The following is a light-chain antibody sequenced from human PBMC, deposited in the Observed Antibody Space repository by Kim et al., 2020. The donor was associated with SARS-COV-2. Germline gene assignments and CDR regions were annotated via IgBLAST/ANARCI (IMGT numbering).Light chain of an antibody. CDR2: DVD. V-gene: IGKV1D-8*01. J-gene: IGKJ1*01. CDR1: QDIIGY. Sequence: ASTGDRLTISCRLSQDIIGYLAWYQQKPGKAPVVLIYDVDTLQSGVPSRFSGSGSGTDFTLTISGLQSEDFGTYYCQQYETFPWTFGQGTKVEIK. CDR3: QQYETFPWT.